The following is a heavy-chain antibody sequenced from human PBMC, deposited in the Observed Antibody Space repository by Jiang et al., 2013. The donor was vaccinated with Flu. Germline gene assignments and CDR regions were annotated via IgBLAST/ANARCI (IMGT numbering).Heavy chain of an antibody. CDR1: GYTFTDYY. CDR2: INPHSGDT. J-gene: IGHJ6*02. Sequence: SGAEVKKPGASVKVSCKASGYTFTDYYVHWVRQAPGQGLEWMGWINPHSGDTKYAQKFHGWVSMTRDTSISTAYMEKNVLKSDDTAVYYCVRAGANYDFWSGYYYGMDVWGQGTTVTVSS. CDR3: VRAGANYDFWSGYYYGMDV. V-gene: IGHV1-2*04. D-gene: IGHD3-3*01.